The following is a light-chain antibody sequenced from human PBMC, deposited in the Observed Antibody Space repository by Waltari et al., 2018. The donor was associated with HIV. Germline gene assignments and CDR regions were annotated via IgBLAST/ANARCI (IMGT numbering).Light chain of an antibody. CDR3: HQYNSYPLT. CDR2: RSS. V-gene: IGKV1-5*03. J-gene: IGKJ4*01. CDR1: RSISNW. Sequence: DIQMTQSPSALSASVGDTVTITCRASRSISNWLAWYQQKPGKAPKVLIYRSSTVENGVPSMFSGSGSGTEFTLTISSLQPEDFATYSCHQYNSYPLTFGGGTRVEIK.